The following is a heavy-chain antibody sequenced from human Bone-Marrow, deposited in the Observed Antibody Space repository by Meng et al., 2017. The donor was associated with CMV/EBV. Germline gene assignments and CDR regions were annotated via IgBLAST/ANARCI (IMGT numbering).Heavy chain of an antibody. CDR2: IRYGGSNK. CDR3: AKDRGQQLPRGDFDY. CDR1: GFTFSSYG. D-gene: IGHD6-13*01. V-gene: IGHV3-30*02. Sequence: GGSLRLSCAASGFTFSSYGMHWVRQAPGKGLEWVAFIRYGGSNKYYADSVKGRVTISRDNSKTTLYLQRNSLRAEDTAVYYCAKDRGQQLPRGDFDYWGQGTLVTVSS. J-gene: IGHJ4*02.